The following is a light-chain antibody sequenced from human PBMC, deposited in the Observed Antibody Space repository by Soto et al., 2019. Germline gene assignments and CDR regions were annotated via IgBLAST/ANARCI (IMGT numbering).Light chain of an antibody. J-gene: IGKJ3*01. CDR3: MQSLQTPR. Sequence: IVPTQSPLSLPVTPGESASISCRSSQSLRHTNGHDYLDWYLQKPGQSPQLLISLGSIRASGVPDRFSGSGSGTDFTLKISRVEAEDVGIYYCMQSLQTPRFGPGTKVEI. V-gene: IGKV2-28*01. CDR1: QSLRHTNGHDY. CDR2: LGS.